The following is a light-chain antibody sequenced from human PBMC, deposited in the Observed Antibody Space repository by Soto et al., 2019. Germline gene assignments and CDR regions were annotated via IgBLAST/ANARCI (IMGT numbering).Light chain of an antibody. J-gene: IGKJ5*01. CDR2: GAS. Sequence: EIVLTQSPGTLALSPGERATLSCRASQSVSSSYLAWYQQKPGQAPRLLIYGASSRATGIPDRFSGSGSGTHCTLTISRLEPEDFAVYYCQQYGSSPPSITFGQGTRLEIK. V-gene: IGKV3-20*01. CDR3: QQYGSSPPSIT. CDR1: QSVSSSY.